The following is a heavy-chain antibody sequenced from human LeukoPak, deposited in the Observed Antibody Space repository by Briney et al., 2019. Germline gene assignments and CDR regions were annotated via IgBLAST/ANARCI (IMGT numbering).Heavy chain of an antibody. Sequence: SVKVSCKVSGDTFSTYGISWVRQAPGQGLEWMGRIIPILGIANYAQKFQGRVTITADKSTSTAYMELSSLRSEDTAVYYCARALVGATPDYWGQGTLVTVSS. CDR3: ARALVGATPDY. CDR2: IIPILGIA. J-gene: IGHJ4*02. CDR1: GDTFSTYG. V-gene: IGHV1-69*04. D-gene: IGHD1-26*01.